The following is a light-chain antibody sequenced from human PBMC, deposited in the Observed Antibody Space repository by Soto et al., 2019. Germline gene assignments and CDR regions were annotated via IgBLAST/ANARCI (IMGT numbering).Light chain of an antibody. J-gene: IGKJ3*01. CDR2: VSS. Sequence: EIVLTQSPGPLSLSPGERATLSCRASKSVDSSYLAWYQQKPGQAPRLLIYVSSSRATSIPARFCGSGSGTDFTLTSSMLETEDFAEYYCQHFGSPFTFGPGTKVDIK. CDR3: QHFGSPFT. CDR1: KSVDSSY. V-gene: IGKV3-20*01.